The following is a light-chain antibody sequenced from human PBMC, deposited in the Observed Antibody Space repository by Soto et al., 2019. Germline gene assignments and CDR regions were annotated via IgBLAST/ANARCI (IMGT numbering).Light chain of an antibody. CDR3: CSWSSSCTYV. J-gene: IGLJ1*01. CDR2: DVS. CDR1: SSDVGGYNY. V-gene: IGLV2-14*01. Sequence: QSALTQPASVSGSPGQSIAISCTGTSSDVGGYNYVSWYQQYPGKAPKLVIYDVSNRPSGVSNRFSGSKSVNTASLTGSGLQAEDEADYCSCSWSSSCTYVFGGGTKLTVL.